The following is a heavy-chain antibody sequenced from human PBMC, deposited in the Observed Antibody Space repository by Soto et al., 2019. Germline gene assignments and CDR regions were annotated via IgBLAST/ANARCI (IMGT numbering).Heavy chain of an antibody. Sequence: QVQLQQWGAGLLKPSETLSLTCADYGGSFSGYYWSWIRQPPGKGLEWIGEINHSGSTNYNPSLKSRVTLSVDTSKNQFSLKLSSVTAADTAVYYCARERVVLLWFGDGNWFDPWGQGTLVTVSS. D-gene: IGHD3-10*01. CDR2: INHSGST. J-gene: IGHJ5*02. CDR1: GGSFSGYY. CDR3: ARERVVLLWFGDGNWFDP. V-gene: IGHV4-34*01.